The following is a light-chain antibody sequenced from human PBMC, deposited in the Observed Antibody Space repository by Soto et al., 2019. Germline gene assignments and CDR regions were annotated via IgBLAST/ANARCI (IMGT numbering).Light chain of an antibody. J-gene: IGKJ5*01. CDR1: HSVTTH. CDR2: DAS. V-gene: IGKV3-11*01. Sequence: EIVLTQSPDTLSLSPGERATLSCWASHSVTTHLAWFQQRPGQTPRLLIYDASTRAPGIPARFSGRGSGAGFTLTISSLEPEDFAVYYCQQRSDSITFGQGTRLEIK. CDR3: QQRSDSIT.